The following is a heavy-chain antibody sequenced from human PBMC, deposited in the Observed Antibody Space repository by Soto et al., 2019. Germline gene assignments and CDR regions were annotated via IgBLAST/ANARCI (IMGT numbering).Heavy chain of an antibody. J-gene: IGHJ6*02. Sequence: GGSLRLSCTTSGFTFSDYYMTWVHQAPGKGLEWISYMSGSGDAIYYADSVKGRFTISRDNAKNSLHLEMNSLRVEDTAMYYCVRGNFYYGMDVWGQGTTVTVSS. CDR2: MSGSGDAI. CDR3: VRGNFYYGMDV. V-gene: IGHV3-11*01. CDR1: GFTFSDYY.